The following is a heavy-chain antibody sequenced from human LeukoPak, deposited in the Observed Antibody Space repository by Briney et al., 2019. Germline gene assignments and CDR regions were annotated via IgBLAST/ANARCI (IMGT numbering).Heavy chain of an antibody. Sequence: GGSLRLSCAASGFTFSSYAMSWVRQAPGKGLKWVSTINDNGAGTYYADSVKGRFTISRDNSYNTVSLQMNSLRDEDTGVYYCAKTPLYSSSSGSWFDPWGQGTLVTVSS. CDR2: INDNGAGT. V-gene: IGHV3-23*01. CDR3: AKTPLYSSSSGSWFDP. J-gene: IGHJ5*02. D-gene: IGHD6-6*01. CDR1: GFTFSSYA.